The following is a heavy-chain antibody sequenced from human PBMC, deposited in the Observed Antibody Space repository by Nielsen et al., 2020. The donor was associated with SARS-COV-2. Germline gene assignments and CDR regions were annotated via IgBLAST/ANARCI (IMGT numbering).Heavy chain of an antibody. V-gene: IGHV3-53*01. J-gene: IGHJ6*02. Sequence: WIRQPPGKGLEWVSVIYSGGSTYYADSVKGRFTISRDNSKNMFYLQMNSLRAEDTAVYYCAKETRPRYCSSTSCYTKYYYAMDVWGQGTTVTVSS. CDR3: AKETRPRYCSSTSCYTKYYYAMDV. CDR2: IYSGGST. D-gene: IGHD2-2*02.